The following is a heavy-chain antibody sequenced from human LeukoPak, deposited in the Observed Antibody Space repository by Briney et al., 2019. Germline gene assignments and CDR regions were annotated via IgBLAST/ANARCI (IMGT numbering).Heavy chain of an antibody. Sequence: SETLSLTCTVSGGSISSGGYYWSWIRQPPGKGLEWIGYIYHSGSTYYNPSLKSRVTISVDTSKNQFSLKLSSVTAADTAVYYCARDGDSSGWYAYWGQGTLVTVSS. J-gene: IGHJ4*02. D-gene: IGHD6-19*01. V-gene: IGHV4-30-2*01. CDR2: IYHSGST. CDR3: ARDGDSSGWYAY. CDR1: GGSISSGGYY.